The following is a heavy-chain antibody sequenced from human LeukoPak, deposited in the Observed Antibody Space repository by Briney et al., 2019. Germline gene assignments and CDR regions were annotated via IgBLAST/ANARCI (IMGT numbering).Heavy chain of an antibody. J-gene: IGHJ4*02. V-gene: IGHV3-23*01. CDR2: VSGTGGST. CDR3: ALRVVPTAPINLDY. Sequence: GGSLRLSCAASGFTFSSYAMSWVRQAPGKGLEWVSTVSGTGGSTYYADSMKGRFTVSRDNSKNTLYLQMNSLRAEDTAIYYCALRVVPTAPINLDYWGQGTLVTVSS. CDR1: GFTFSSYA. D-gene: IGHD2-2*01.